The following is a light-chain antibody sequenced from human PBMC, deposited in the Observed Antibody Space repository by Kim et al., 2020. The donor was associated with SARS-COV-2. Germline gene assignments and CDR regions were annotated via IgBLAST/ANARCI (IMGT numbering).Light chain of an antibody. Sequence: EIVMTQSPATLSVSPGERATLSCRASQSVRTNLAWYQQKPGQAPSLLIYGASTRATGIPARFSGSGSGTEFTLTISSLQSEDFAIYYCQQYDNWPPYTFGRGTKLEI. CDR3: QQYDNWPPYT. V-gene: IGKV3-15*01. CDR1: QSVRTN. CDR2: GAS. J-gene: IGKJ2*01.